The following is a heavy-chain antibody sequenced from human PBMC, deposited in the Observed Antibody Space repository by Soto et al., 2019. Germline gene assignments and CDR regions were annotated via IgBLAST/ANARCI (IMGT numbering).Heavy chain of an antibody. CDR1: GFTCSSYA. Sequence: GGSLRLSCAASGFTCSSYAMSWVRQAPGKGLEWVSAISGSGGSTYYADSVKGRFTISRDNSKNTLYLQMNSLRAEEKAVYYCAKVRGITIFGVAIDYWGQGTLVTVSS. V-gene: IGHV3-23*01. CDR2: ISGSGGST. J-gene: IGHJ4*02. CDR3: AKVRGITIFGVAIDY. D-gene: IGHD3-3*01.